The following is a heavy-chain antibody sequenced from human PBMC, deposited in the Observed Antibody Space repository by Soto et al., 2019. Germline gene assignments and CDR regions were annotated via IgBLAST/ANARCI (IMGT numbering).Heavy chain of an antibody. CDR2: INPKTGGT. D-gene: IGHD6-19*01. J-gene: IGHJ4*02. Sequence: AAVKVSCKASGYTFTDYHMHWVRQAPGQGFEWMGWINPKTGGTSYARKFQGRVTMTGDTSISTVYMEVSRLTTDDTAVYYCAREGSAWYKEFDFWGQGTLVTVSS. CDR1: GYTFTDYH. CDR3: AREGSAWYKEFDF. V-gene: IGHV1-2*02.